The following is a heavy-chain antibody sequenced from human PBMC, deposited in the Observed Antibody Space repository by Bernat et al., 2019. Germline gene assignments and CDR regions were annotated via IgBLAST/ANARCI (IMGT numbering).Heavy chain of an antibody. J-gene: IGHJ3*02. CDR2: INAGNGNT. CDR1: GYTFTSYA. D-gene: IGHD6-19*01. V-gene: IGHV1-3*01. CDR3: ATERSGWHYDAFDI. Sequence: QVQLVQSGAEVKKPGASVKVSCKASGYTFTSYAMHWVRQAPGQRLEWMGWINAGNGNTKYSQKFQGRVTMTEDTSTDTAYMELSSLRSEDTAVYYCATERSGWHYDAFDIWGQGTMVTVSS.